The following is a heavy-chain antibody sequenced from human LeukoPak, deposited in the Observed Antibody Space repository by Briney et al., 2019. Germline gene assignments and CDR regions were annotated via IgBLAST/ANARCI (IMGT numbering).Heavy chain of an antibody. CDR1: GGTFSSYA. D-gene: IGHD1-26*01. Sequence: SVKVSCKASGGTFSSYAITWVRQAPGQGLEWMGGIIPISKTTDYAQKFQGRVTITADESMSTAYMEVSSLRSEDTAVYYCARVPKDAQIPTTTLNYYYFYGMDVWGQGTTVTVSS. CDR3: ARVPKDAQIPTTTLNYYYFYGMDV. CDR2: IIPISKTT. V-gene: IGHV1-69*13. J-gene: IGHJ6*02.